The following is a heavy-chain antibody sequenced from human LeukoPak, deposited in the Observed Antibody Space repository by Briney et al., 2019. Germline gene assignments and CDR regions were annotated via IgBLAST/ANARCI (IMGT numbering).Heavy chain of an antibody. V-gene: IGHV3-74*01. CDR3: ATKQWLAPPPDS. J-gene: IGHJ4*02. CDR1: AFTFSKYW. CDR2: INTDGTVT. Sequence: GVSLRLSCAASAFTFSKYWMLWVRQAPGKGLESVSRINTDGTVTTYADSVKGRFTVSRDNADNTMFLQMNSVRDEDTAVYYCATKQWLAPPPDSWGQGTPVTVSS. D-gene: IGHD6-19*01.